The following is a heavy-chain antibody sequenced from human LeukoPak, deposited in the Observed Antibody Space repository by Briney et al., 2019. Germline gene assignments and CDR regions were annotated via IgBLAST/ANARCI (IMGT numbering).Heavy chain of an antibody. CDR3: AKDSVIYGTHSFDY. D-gene: IGHD4-17*01. Sequence: SETLSLTCAVYGGSLSDYYWSWIRLPPGRGLEWIGEVNEKRGSKNYNPSLKSRVTISVDTSKTQFSLKLSSVTAADTAVYYCAKDSVIYGTHSFDYWGQGTLVTVSS. CDR1: GGSLSDYY. CDR2: VNEKRGSK. V-gene: IGHV4-34*01. J-gene: IGHJ4*02.